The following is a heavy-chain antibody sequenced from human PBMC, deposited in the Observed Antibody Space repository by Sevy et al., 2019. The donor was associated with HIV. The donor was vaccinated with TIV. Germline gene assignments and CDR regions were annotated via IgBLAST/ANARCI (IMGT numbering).Heavy chain of an antibody. CDR1: GCNFKNYG. J-gene: IGHJ1*01. Sequence: GGSLRLSCGASGCNFKNYGRHWVRQAPGKGLEWVAVISYDGSQKKYVESAKARFTISRDNSRGIVYLQMNSLRSEDSGVYYCAKVWESYNGLGRYFDRWGQGTLVTVSS. V-gene: IGHV3-30*18. CDR2: ISYDGSQK. D-gene: IGHD3-16*01. CDR3: AKVWESYNGLGRYFDR.